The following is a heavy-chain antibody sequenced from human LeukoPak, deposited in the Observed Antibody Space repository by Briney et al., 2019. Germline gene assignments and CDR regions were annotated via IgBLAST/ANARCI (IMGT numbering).Heavy chain of an antibody. D-gene: IGHD6-13*01. CDR1: GFTFSSYG. V-gene: IGHV3-30*02. CDR2: IRYDGSNK. Sequence: GGSLRLSCAASGFTFSSYGMHWVRQAPGKGLELVAFIRYDGSNKYYEDSVKGRFTISRDNSKNTLYLQMNSLRAEDTAVSYCAKDLNIAAAGQTFDYWGQGTLVTVSS. CDR3: AKDLNIAAAGQTFDY. J-gene: IGHJ4*02.